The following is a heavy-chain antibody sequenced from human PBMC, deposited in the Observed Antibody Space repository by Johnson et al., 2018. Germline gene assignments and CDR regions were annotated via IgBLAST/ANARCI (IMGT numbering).Heavy chain of an antibody. CDR3: SRNIRRDWHDVLDL. D-gene: IGHD3/OR15-3a*01. J-gene: IGHJ3*01. V-gene: IGHV3-49*04. CDR2: IRSKPYGGTR. CDR1: GFTFSTYA. Sequence: VQLQESGGALVQPGGSLKLSCAASGFTFSTYAMNWVRQAPGKGLEWVSFIRSKPYGGTREYAASVEGRFTFSRDDSKSIAYLQMNSLKIEDTAVDYCSRNIRRDWHDVLDLWGQGTMVTVSS.